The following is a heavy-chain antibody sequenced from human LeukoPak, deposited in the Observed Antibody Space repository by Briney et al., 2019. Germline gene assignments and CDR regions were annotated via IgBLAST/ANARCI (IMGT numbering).Heavy chain of an antibody. CDR1: GFTFSSYE. D-gene: IGHD2-2*01. CDR3: ARESCSSTSCSYFVS. J-gene: IGHJ4*02. V-gene: IGHV3-48*03. CDR2: ISSSSGNK. Sequence: GGSLRLSCAASGFTFSSYEVNWVRQAPGKGLEWVSYISSSSGNKYYADSVKGRFTISRDNAKNSLYLQMNSLRAEDTAVYYCARESCSSTSCSYFVSWGEGTLVTVSS.